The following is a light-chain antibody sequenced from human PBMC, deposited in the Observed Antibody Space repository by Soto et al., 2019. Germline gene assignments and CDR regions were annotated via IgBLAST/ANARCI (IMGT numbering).Light chain of an antibody. V-gene: IGKV1-39*01. J-gene: IGKJ2*01. CDR1: QRIASY. CDR3: QQSYSTPYT. CDR2: AAS. Sequence: DIQMTQSPSSLSASLGDRVTITCRASQRIASYLNWYQQKPGKAPKLLIYAASSLQSGVPSRFSGSGSGTDFTLTISSLQPEDSATYYCQQSYSTPYTFGQGTKLEIK.